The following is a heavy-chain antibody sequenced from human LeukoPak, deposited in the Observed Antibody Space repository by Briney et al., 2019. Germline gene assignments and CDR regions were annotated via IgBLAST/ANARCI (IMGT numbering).Heavy chain of an antibody. J-gene: IGHJ4*02. CDR3: ARHWSVVPHQYYYDSSGYYFDY. V-gene: IGHV4-39*01. Sequence: GSLRLSCAASGFTFSSYAMSWVRQPPGKGLEWIGSIYYSGSTYYNPSLKSRVTISVDTSKNQFSLKLSSVTAADTAAYYCARHWSVVPHQYYYDSSGYYFDYWGQGTLVTVSS. D-gene: IGHD3-22*01. CDR1: GFTFSSYA. CDR2: IYYSGST.